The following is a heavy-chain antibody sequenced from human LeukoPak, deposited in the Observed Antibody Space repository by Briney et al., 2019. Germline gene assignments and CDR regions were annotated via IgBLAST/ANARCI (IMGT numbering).Heavy chain of an antibody. Sequence: SETLSLTCAVYGGSFSAYYWSWIRQPPGKGLEWIGSIYYSGSTYYNPSLKSRVTISVDTSKNQFSLELSSVTAADTAVYYCARRCPYSSGCFDYWGQGTLVTVSS. CDR1: GGSFSAYY. V-gene: IGHV4-34*01. J-gene: IGHJ4*02. CDR2: IYYSGST. CDR3: ARRCPYSSGCFDY. D-gene: IGHD6-19*01.